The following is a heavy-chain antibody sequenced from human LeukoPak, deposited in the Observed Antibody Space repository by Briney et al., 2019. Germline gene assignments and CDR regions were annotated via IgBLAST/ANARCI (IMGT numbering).Heavy chain of an antibody. CDR2: IYSGGST. V-gene: IGHV3-53*01. D-gene: IGHD6-19*01. J-gene: IGHJ4*02. CDR3: AREMGSGWYEGGFDY. CDR1: GFTVSSNY. Sequence: GGSLRLSCAASGFTVSSNYMSWVRQAPGKGLEWVSVIYSGGSTYYADSVKGRFTISRDNSKNTLYLQMNSLRAEDTAVYYCAREMGSGWYEGGFDYWGQGTLVTVSS.